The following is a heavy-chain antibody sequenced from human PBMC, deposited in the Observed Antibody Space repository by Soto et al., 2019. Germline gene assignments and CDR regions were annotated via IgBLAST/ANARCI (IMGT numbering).Heavy chain of an antibody. D-gene: IGHD4-17*01. CDR3: ATLYGDYPTPLDY. V-gene: IGHV4-59*01. CDR1: GGSISSYY. J-gene: IGHJ4*02. CDR2: IYYSGST. Sequence: QVQLQESGPGLVKPSETLSLTCTVSGGSISSYYWSWIRQPPGKGLEWIGYIYYSGSTNYNPSLKSRVTISVDTSKNQFSLKLSSVTAADTAVYYCATLYGDYPTPLDYWGQGTLVTVSS.